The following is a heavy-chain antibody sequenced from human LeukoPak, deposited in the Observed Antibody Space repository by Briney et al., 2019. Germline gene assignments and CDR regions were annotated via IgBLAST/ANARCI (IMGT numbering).Heavy chain of an antibody. J-gene: IGHJ4*02. Sequence: ASVKVSCKASGYTFTSYAMHWVRQAPGQRLEWMGWINAGNGNTKYSQKFQGRVTITRDTSASTAYMELSSLRSEDTAVYYCATDSDPWGPAAGTIDYWGQGTLVTVSS. CDR3: ATDSDPWGPAAGTIDY. V-gene: IGHV1-3*01. CDR2: INAGNGNT. D-gene: IGHD6-13*01. CDR1: GYTFTSYA.